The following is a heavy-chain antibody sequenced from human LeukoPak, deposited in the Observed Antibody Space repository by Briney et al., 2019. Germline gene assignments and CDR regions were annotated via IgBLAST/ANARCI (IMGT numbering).Heavy chain of an antibody. J-gene: IGHJ4*02. CDR2: ISSSSSTI. V-gene: IGHV3-48*04. CDR3: ARVHCLVGCYFDY. Sequence: PGGSLRLSCAASGFTFSSYSMNWVRQAPGKGLEWVSYISSSSSTIYYADSVKGRFTISRDNAKNSLYLQMNSLRAEDTAVYYCARVHCLVGCYFDYWGLGTLVTVSS. D-gene: IGHD3-9*01. CDR1: GFTFSSYS.